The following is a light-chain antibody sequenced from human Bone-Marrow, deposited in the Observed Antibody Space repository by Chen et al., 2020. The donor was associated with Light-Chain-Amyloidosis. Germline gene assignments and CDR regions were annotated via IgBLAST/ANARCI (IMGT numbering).Light chain of an antibody. V-gene: IGKV1-5*03. CDR2: KGS. CDR1: KKFGNW. J-gene: IGKJ2*01. Sequence: DIRMPQSPSTLSASVGDRVTITCRASKKFGNWLAWFQQKPGIAPKLLISKGSNLESGVPSRFTGSGSGTEFTLTINSLQPYDFATYFCQQYRSFTFTFSQGTKL. CDR3: QQYRSFTFT.